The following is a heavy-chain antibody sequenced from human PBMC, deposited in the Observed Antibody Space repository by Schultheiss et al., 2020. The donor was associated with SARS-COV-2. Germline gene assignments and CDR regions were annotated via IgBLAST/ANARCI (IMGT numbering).Heavy chain of an antibody. CDR1: GFTFSSYW. Sequence: GESLKISCAASGFTFSSYWMSWVRQAPGKGLEWVANIKQDGSEKYYADSVKGRFTISRDNAKNTLYLQMNSLRAEDTAVYYCARGYNWNYQSYYYGMDVWGQGTTVTVSS. D-gene: IGHD1-7*01. V-gene: IGHV3-7*01. CDR3: ARGYNWNYQSYYYGMDV. CDR2: IKQDGSEK. J-gene: IGHJ6*02.